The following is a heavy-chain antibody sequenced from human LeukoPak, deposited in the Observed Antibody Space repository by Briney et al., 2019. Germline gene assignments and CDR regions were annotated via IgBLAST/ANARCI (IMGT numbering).Heavy chain of an antibody. CDR3: ARPLDCSGGSCYSPGMDYGMDV. J-gene: IGHJ6*02. CDR2: ISGSGGST. CDR1: GFTFSSYA. V-gene: IGHV3-23*01. Sequence: GGSLRLSCAASGFTFSSYAMSWVRQAPGKGLEWVSAISGSGGSTYYADSVKGRFTISRDNSKNTLYLQMNSLRAEDTAVYYCARPLDCSGGSCYSPGMDYGMDVWGQETTVTVSS. D-gene: IGHD2-15*01.